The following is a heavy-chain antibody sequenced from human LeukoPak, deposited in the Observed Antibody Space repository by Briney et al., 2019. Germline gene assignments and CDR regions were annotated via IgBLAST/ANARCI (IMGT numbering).Heavy chain of an antibody. D-gene: IGHD5-12*01. CDR3: ARGGVDIVATIFHGDYYYGMDV. Sequence: GASVKVSCKASGYTFTSSYDINWVRQAPGQGLEWMGWMNPYSGITGYPQKFQGRVTMATDTSTSTAYMELRSLRSDDTAVYYCARGGVDIVATIFHGDYYYGMDVWGQGTTVTVSS. J-gene: IGHJ6*02. V-gene: IGHV1-8*01. CDR1: GYTFTSSYD. CDR2: MNPYSGIT.